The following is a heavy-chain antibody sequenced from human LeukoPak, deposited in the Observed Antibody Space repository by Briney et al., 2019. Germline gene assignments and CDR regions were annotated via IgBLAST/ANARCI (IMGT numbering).Heavy chain of an antibody. Sequence: GGSLRLSCAASGFTFSSYGMHWVRQAPGKGLEWVAVISYDGSNKYYADSVKGRFTISRDNSKNTLYLQMNSLRAEDTAVYYCAREPKGTGVLRFLEWLFRGYYYYMDVWGKGTTVTVSS. V-gene: IGHV3-30*03. CDR2: ISYDGSNK. D-gene: IGHD3-3*01. CDR3: AREPKGTGVLRFLEWLFRGYYYYMDV. J-gene: IGHJ6*03. CDR1: GFTFSSYG.